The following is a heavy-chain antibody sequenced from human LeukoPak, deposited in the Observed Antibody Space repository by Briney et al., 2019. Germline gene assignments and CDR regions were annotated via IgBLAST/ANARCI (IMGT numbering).Heavy chain of an antibody. CDR1: GGSISSGGYY. CDR2: IYHSGST. CDR3: ARRSGY. Sequence: PPETLSLTCSVSGGSISSGGYYWNWIRQHPGKGLEWIGYIYHSGSTNYNPSLKSRVTISVDTSKNQFSLKLNSVTAADTAVYYCARRSGYRGQGTLVTVSS. J-gene: IGHJ4*02. V-gene: IGHV4-31*03. D-gene: IGHD3-10*01.